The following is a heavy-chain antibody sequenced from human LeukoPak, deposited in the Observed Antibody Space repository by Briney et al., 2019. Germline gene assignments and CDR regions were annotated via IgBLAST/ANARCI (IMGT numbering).Heavy chain of an antibody. CDR2: ISGSGGST. CDR3: AKMPSIDYYYYYMDV. Sequence: GGSLRLSCAASGFTFSSYAMSWVRQAPGKGLEWVSAISGSGGSTYYADSVKGRFTISRDNSKNTLYLQMNSLRAEDTAVYYCAKMPSIDYYYYYMDVWGKGTTVTVSS. V-gene: IGHV3-23*01. J-gene: IGHJ6*03. D-gene: IGHD2-2*01. CDR1: GFTFSSYA.